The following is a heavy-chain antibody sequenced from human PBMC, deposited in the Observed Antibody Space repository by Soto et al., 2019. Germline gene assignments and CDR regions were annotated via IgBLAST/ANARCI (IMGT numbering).Heavy chain of an antibody. CDR2: IMPIFRTP. D-gene: IGHD1-1*01. CDR3: ARDKGRLQLRRNYYYMLDV. Sequence: QVHLEQSGAEVKKPGSSVKVSCKASGGTFSNSAISWVRQAPGQGLEWMGGIMPIFRTPDYAQKFQGRVTITSEDSTRTAYMELSGLISADTAVYYCARDKGRLQLRRNYYYMLDVWGQGTTVTVSS. V-gene: IGHV1-69*05. CDR1: GGTFSNSA. J-gene: IGHJ6*02.